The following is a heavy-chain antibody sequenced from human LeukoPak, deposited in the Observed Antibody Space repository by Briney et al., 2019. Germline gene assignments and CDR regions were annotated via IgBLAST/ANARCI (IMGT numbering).Heavy chain of an antibody. CDR1: GFTFTTYA. V-gene: IGHV1-18*01. D-gene: IGHD6-19*01. J-gene: IGHJ3*01. CDR2: NRAHNGNT. CDR3: AGHFSSGWPLEAFDV. Sequence: GASVKVSCKASGFTFTTYAFSWGRQAPGQGLKCMGWNRAHNGNTNYAQKLQGRVTMTTDTSTNTAYMQLGSLRFRATAVYYGAGHFSSGWPLEAFDVWGQGTLVTVSS.